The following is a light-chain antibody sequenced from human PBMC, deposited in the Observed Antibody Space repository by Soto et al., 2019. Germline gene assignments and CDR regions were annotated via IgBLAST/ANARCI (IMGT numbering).Light chain of an antibody. CDR1: QSVSNSF. CDR2: GAS. J-gene: IGKJ2*01. V-gene: IGKV3-20*01. CDR3: PQYGSSPPYT. Sequence: EIVLTQSPGTLSLSPGERATLSCRASQSVSNSFLAWYQQKPGQAPRLLIYGASNRATGIPDRFSGSGSGTDFTLTISRLEPEDFAVYYCPQYGSSPPYTFGQGTNLEI.